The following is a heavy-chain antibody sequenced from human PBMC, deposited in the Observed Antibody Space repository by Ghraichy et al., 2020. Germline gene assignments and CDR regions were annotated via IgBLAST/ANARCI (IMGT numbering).Heavy chain of an antibody. CDR3: ERVPYYDILTGNYIENYYYGMDV. D-gene: IGHD3-9*01. CDR2: MNPNSGNT. V-gene: IGHV1-8*01. Sequence: ASVKVSCKASGYTFTSYDINWVRQATGQGLEWMGWMNPNSGNTGYAQKFQGRVTMTRNTSISTAYMELSSLRSEDTAMYYYERVPYYDILTGNYIENYYYGMDVWSQGTTATVSS. J-gene: IGHJ6*02. CDR1: GYTFTSYD.